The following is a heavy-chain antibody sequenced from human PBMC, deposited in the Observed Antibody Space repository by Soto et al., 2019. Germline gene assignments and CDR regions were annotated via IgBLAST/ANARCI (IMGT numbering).Heavy chain of an antibody. J-gene: IGHJ4*02. Sequence: QVHLVQSGAEVKKPGASVKVSCKGSGYAFTTYGITWVRQAPGQGLEWLGWISAHNGNTNYAQKLQGRVTVNRDTSTSADYMELRSVRSDDTAVYYCARGRYGDYWGQGALVTVSS. CDR1: GYAFTTYG. V-gene: IGHV1-18*01. CDR2: ISAHNGNT. D-gene: IGHD1-1*01. CDR3: ARGRYGDY.